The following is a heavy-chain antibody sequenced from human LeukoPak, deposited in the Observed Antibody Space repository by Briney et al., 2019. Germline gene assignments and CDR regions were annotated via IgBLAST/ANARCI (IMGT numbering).Heavy chain of an antibody. CDR2: INPSGGST. D-gene: IGHD6-13*01. CDR3: ARDNGYSYGPRIAAAGTQFDY. CDR1: GYTFTSYY. Sequence: ASVKVSCKASGYTFTSYYMHWVRQAPGQGLEWMGIINPSGGSTSYAQKSQGRVTMTRDTSTSTVYMELSSLRSEDTAVYYCARDNGYSYGPRIAAAGTQFDYWGQGTLVTVSS. J-gene: IGHJ4*02. V-gene: IGHV1-46*01.